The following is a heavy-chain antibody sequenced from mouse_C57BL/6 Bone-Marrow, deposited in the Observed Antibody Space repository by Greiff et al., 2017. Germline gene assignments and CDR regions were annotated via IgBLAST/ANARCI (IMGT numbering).Heavy chain of an antibody. CDR2: IHPNSGST. CDR1: GYTFTSYW. D-gene: IGHD1-1*01. Sequence: QVQLQQPGAELVKPGASVKLSCKASGYTFTSYWMHWVKQRPGQGLEWIGMIHPNSGSTNYNEKFKSKATLTVDKSSSTAYMQLSSLTSEDSAVYYCARGLIYYYGNAYWGQGTLVTVSA. V-gene: IGHV1-64*01. J-gene: IGHJ3*01. CDR3: ARGLIYYYGNAY.